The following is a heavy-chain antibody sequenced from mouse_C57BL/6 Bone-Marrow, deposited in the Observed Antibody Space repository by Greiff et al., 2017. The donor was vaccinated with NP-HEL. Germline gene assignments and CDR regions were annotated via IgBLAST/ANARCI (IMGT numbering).Heavy chain of an antibody. CDR3: ARVVFRGFDY. J-gene: IGHJ2*01. D-gene: IGHD3-2*02. V-gene: IGHV1-69*01. CDR2: IDPSDSYT. Sequence: VQLQQPGAELVMPGASVKLSCKASGYTFTSYWMHWVKQRPGQGLEWIGEIDPSDSYTNYNQKFKGKSTLTVDKSSSTAYMQLSSLTSEDSAVYYCARVVFRGFDYWGQGTTLTVSS. CDR1: GYTFTSYW.